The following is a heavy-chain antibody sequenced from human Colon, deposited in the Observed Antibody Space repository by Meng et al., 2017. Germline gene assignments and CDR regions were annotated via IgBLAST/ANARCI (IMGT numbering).Heavy chain of an antibody. CDR1: GFTFNGYG. CDR3: AKDHDSGLVTF. Sequence: QVQLVESGGGVVQPGRSLRLSCAASGFTFNGYGMNWVRKAPGKGLEWVAVISYDGSNKYYADSVKGRFSISRDNSKNTMYLQMNSLSAEDTAVYFCAKDHDSGLVTFWGQGTLVTVSS. V-gene: IGHV3-30*18. CDR2: ISYDGSNK. D-gene: IGHD3/OR15-3a*01. J-gene: IGHJ1*01.